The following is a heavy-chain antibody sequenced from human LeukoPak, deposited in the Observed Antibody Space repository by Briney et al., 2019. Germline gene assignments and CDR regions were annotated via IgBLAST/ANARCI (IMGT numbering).Heavy chain of an antibody. V-gene: IGHV1-3*01. Sequence: ASVTVSCKASGYTFTSYAMHWVRQAPGQRLEWMGWINAGNGNTKYSQKFQGRVTITRDTSASTAYMELSSLRSEDTAVYYCARPGLRGYSYGSFDYWGQGTLVTVSS. CDR1: GYTFTSYA. D-gene: IGHD5-18*01. CDR3: ARPGLRGYSYGSFDY. CDR2: INAGNGNT. J-gene: IGHJ4*02.